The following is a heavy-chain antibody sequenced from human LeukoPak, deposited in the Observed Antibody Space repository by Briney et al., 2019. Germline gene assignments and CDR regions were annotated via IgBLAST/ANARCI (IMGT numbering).Heavy chain of an antibody. D-gene: IGHD6-19*01. J-gene: IGHJ2*01. V-gene: IGHV4-59*08. CDR1: GGSFSGYY. CDR2: IYYSGST. CDR3: ARHLQDWAVAALYWYFDL. Sequence: ASETLSLTCAVYGGSFSGYYWSWIRQPPGKGLEWIGYIYYSGSTNYNPSLKSRVTISVDTSKNQFSLKLSSVTAADTAVYYCARHLQDWAVAALYWYFDLWGRGTLVTVSS.